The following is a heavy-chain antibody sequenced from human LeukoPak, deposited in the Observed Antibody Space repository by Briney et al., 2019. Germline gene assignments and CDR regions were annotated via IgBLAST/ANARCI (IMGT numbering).Heavy chain of an antibody. CDR3: AEGYCSSTSCLGAFDI. J-gene: IGHJ3*02. V-gene: IGHV4-34*01. D-gene: IGHD2-2*01. CDR1: GGSFSGYY. Sequence: TSETLSLTCAVYGGSFSGYYWSWIRQPPGKGQEWIGEINHSGSTNYNPSLKSRVTISVDTSKNQFSLKLSSVTAADTAVYYCAEGYCSSTSCLGAFDIWGQGTMVTVSS. CDR2: INHSGST.